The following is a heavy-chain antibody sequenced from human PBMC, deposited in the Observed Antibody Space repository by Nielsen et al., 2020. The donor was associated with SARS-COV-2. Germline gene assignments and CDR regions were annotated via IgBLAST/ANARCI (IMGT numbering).Heavy chain of an antibody. V-gene: IGHV3-23*01. CDR2: ISGSGSRT. CDR1: GFTFSSYA. J-gene: IGHJ6*02. CDR3: KHYYDMDV. Sequence: GESLKISCAASGFTFSSYAMNWVRQAPGKGLEWVSAISGSGSRTYCVDYLKGRFTISRDESEKRAYLQMNSLKTEDTAVYFCKHYYDMDVWGQGTTVTVSS.